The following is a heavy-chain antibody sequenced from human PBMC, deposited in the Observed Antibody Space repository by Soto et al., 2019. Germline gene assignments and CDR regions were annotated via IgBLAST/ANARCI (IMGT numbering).Heavy chain of an antibody. CDR2: IYYSGST. V-gene: IGHV4-31*03. CDR3: ARDVIAARPEPNFDY. Sequence: TLSLTCTVSGGSLSSGGYYWSWVRQHPGKGLEWIGYIYYSGSTYYNPSLKSRVTISVDTSKNQFSLKLSSVTAADTAVYYCARDVIAARPEPNFDYWGQGTLVTVSS. D-gene: IGHD6-6*01. J-gene: IGHJ4*02. CDR1: GGSLSSGGYY.